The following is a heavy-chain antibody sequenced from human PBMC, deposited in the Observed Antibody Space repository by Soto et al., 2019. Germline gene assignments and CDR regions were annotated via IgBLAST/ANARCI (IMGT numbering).Heavy chain of an antibody. CDR2: INPATGAA. D-gene: IGHD3-3*01. V-gene: IGHV1-2*02. Sequence: QLHLVQSGAVVKKPGASVTVSCSASGSPVTAYYMHWVRQAPGRGLEWMGGINPATGAAKYTQTFQGRVTMTRDTSTSTVFMELSGLTSEDTAVFSCARGGGVGVAGSAAFDMWGQGTLVTVSS. CDR3: ARGGGVGVAGSAAFDM. CDR1: GSPVTAYY. J-gene: IGHJ3*02.